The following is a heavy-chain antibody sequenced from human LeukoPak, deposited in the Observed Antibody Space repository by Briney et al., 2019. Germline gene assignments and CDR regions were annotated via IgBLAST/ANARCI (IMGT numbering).Heavy chain of an antibody. V-gene: IGHV1-18*01. D-gene: IGHD6-19*01. CDR2: MSTYNGNT. J-gene: IGHJ5*02. CDR1: GYTFTTFD. CDR3: ARARSGAVARNYNWFDP. Sequence: ASVKVSCKASGYTFTTFDTSWVRQAPGQGLDWTGWMSTYNGNTNYAHNLQGRVTMTTDTSTSTAYMELRSLTSDDTAVYYCARARSGAVARNYNWFDPWGQGTLVTVSS.